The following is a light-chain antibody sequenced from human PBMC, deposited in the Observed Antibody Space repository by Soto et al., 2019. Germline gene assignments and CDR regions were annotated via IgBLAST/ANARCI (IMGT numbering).Light chain of an antibody. CDR1: SSDVGGYNY. CDR3: SSYTPSNTPPIV. J-gene: IGLJ1*01. CDR2: DVS. Sequence: SVLTQPASVSGSPGQSITISCTGTSSDVGGYNYVSWYQHHPGKAPKLLIYDVSNRPSGISNRFSGSKSDNTASLTISGLQPEDEADYYSSSYTPSNTPPIVFGTGTKVPVL. V-gene: IGLV2-14*03.